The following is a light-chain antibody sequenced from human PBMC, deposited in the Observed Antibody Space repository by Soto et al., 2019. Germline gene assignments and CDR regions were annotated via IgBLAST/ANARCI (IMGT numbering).Light chain of an antibody. CDR3: QQYEELPLT. V-gene: IGKV1-33*01. J-gene: IGKJ4*01. CDR2: DAS. CDR1: QNIANY. Sequence: DVQLTQSPSTLSASVGDRVAITCQASQNIANYLNWFQRRPGKAPQLLISDASHLEPGVPSRFSGQRSGTDFTLIINSLQPEDFATYYCQQYEELPLTFGCGTRV.